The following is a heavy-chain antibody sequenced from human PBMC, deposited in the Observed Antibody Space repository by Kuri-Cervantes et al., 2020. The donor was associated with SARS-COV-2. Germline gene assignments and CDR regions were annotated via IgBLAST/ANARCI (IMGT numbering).Heavy chain of an antibody. V-gene: IGHV3-53*01. J-gene: IGHJ5*02. CDR3: ARTNDYYDSSGYYRGNWFDP. D-gene: IGHD3-22*01. CDR1: GFTVSSNY. Sequence: GGSLRLSCAASGFTVSSNYMSWVRQAPGKGLEWVSVIYSGGSTYYADSVKGRFTISRDNSKNTLYLQMNSLRAEDTAVYYCARTNDYYDSSGYYRGNWFDPWGQGTLVTVSS. CDR2: IYSGGST.